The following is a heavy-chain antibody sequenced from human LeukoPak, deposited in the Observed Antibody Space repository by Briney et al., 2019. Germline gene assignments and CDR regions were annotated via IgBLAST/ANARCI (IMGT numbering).Heavy chain of an antibody. CDR1: GFAFSKYA. V-gene: IGHV3-30*04. CDR2: ISGDGRS. Sequence: GRSLRLSCAASGFAFSKYAMHWVRQAPGKGLEWVTIISGDGRSNYADSVEGRFTIYRDNSKNTLYLQMSSLRAEDTAVYYCASTSGYDFWDMGYWGQGTLVTVSS. CDR3: ASTSGYDFWDMGY. D-gene: IGHD5-12*01. J-gene: IGHJ4*02.